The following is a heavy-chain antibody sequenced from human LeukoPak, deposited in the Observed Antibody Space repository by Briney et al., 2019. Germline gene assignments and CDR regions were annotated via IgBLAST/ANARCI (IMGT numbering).Heavy chain of an antibody. J-gene: IGHJ4*02. D-gene: IGHD7-27*01. CDR1: GGSISSYF. Sequence: SETLSLTCTVSGGSISSYFWNWIRQPPGTGLEWIGYIYYSGSTNYNPSPNSRVTISVDTSKNQFSLKLSSVTAADTAVYYCARHREDWGFDSWGRGTLVTVSS. V-gene: IGHV4-59*08. CDR2: IYYSGST. CDR3: ARHREDWGFDS.